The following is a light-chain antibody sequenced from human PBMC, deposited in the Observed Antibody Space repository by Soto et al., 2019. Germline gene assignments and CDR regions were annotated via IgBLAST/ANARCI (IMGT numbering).Light chain of an antibody. CDR3: QQCYSAPLT. V-gene: IGKV4-1*01. J-gene: IGKJ4*01. CDR2: WAS. Sequence: DIVMTQSPDSLAVSLGERATINCKSSQSVLSRSNNKNYLVWYQHKPGQPPKLLISWASNRESGVPDRISGSGSGTDFTLTISSLQAEDVAVYYCQQCYSAPLTFGGGTKVEIK. CDR1: QSVLSRSNNKNY.